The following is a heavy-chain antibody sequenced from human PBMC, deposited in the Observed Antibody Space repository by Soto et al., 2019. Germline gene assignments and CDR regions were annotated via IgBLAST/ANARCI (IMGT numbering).Heavy chain of an antibody. V-gene: IGHV4-30-4*01. J-gene: IGHJ5*02. CDR1: GGSISSGDYY. Sequence: QVQLQESGPGLVKPSQTLSLTCTVSGGSISSGDYYWSWIRQPPGKGLEWIGYIYYSGSTYYKPSLKSRVTIYVDTSKSQYPLKLSSVTAADTAVYYCGRSGRHYYDSSGYYSNWFDPWGQGTLVTVSS. CDR2: IYYSGST. CDR3: GRSGRHYYDSSGYYSNWFDP. D-gene: IGHD3-22*01.